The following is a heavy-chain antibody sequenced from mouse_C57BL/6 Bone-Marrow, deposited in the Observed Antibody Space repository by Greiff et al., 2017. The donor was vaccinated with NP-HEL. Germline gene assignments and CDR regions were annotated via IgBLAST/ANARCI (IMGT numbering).Heavy chain of an antibody. CDR2: IYWDDDK. Sequence: QVTLKESGPGILQSSQTLSLTCSFSGFSLSTSGMGVSWIRQPSGKGLEWLAHIYWDDDKRYNPSLKSRLTISKDTSRNQVFLKITSVDTADTATYYCARRGIYYYGSSHYYFDYWGQGTTLTVSS. D-gene: IGHD1-1*01. CDR1: GFSLSTSGMG. V-gene: IGHV8-12*01. J-gene: IGHJ2*01. CDR3: ARRGIYYYGSSHYYFDY.